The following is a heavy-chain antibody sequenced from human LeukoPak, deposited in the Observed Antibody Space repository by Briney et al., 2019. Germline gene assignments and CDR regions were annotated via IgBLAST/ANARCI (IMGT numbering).Heavy chain of an antibody. CDR1: TYTFTGYY. Sequence: GASVKVSCKASTYTFTGYYINWVRQAPGQGPEWMGWMNPNSGGTSFAQKFQGRVTMTRDTSISTAYMELSRLRSDDTAVYYCARRHIDCSTTTCYVDYWGQGTLVTVSS. CDR3: ARRHIDCSTTTCYVDY. D-gene: IGHD2-2*01. CDR2: MNPNSGGT. V-gene: IGHV1-2*02. J-gene: IGHJ4*02.